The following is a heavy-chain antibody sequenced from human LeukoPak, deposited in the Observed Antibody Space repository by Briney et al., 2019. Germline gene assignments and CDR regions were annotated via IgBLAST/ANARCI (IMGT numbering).Heavy chain of an antibody. CDR2: ISSNGGST. Sequence: GGPLRLSCAASGFTFSSYAMHWVRQAPGKGLEYVSAISSNGGSTYYANSVKGRFTISRDNSKNTLYLQMGSLRAEDMAVYYCARALSTSGYYYYYYMDVWGKGTTVTVSS. V-gene: IGHV3-64*01. D-gene: IGHD5/OR15-5a*01. J-gene: IGHJ6*03. CDR1: GFTFSSYA. CDR3: ARALSTSGYYYYYYMDV.